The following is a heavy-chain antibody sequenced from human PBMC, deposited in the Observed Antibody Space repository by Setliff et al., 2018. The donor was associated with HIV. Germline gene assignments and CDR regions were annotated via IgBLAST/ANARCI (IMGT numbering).Heavy chain of an antibody. CDR1: GGTFSSYA. CDR2: IIPIYGTA. J-gene: IGHJ5*01. Sequence: KASGGTFSSYAISWVRQAPGQGLEWMGGIIPIYGTANYAQKYQGRVTITTDESTSTAYMDLSSLRSEDTAVYYCARDSGVISGWKNCFDSWGQGTLVTVSS. CDR3: ARDSGVISGWKNCFDS. D-gene: IGHD6-19*01. V-gene: IGHV1-69*05.